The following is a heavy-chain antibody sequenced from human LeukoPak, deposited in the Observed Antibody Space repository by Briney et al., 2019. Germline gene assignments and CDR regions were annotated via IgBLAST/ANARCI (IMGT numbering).Heavy chain of an antibody. CDR3: AKYLGCNFDY. Sequence: GGSLRLSCAASGFTFSSYWMHWVRQAPGKGLVWVSRIKSDGSSTSYADSVKGRFTISRDNAKNTLFLQMNSLRAEDTAVYYCAKYLGCNFDYWGQGTLVTVSS. V-gene: IGHV3-74*01. D-gene: IGHD2-15*01. J-gene: IGHJ4*02. CDR2: IKSDGSST. CDR1: GFTFSSYW.